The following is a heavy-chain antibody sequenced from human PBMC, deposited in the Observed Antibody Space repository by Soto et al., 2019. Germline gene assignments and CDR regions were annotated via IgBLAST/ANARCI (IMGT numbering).Heavy chain of an antibody. D-gene: IGHD3-10*01. V-gene: IGHV1-18*01. CDR1: GYTFTTYG. CDR3: ARGWYGELLFDH. J-gene: IGHJ4*02. Sequence: ASVKVSCKTSGYTFTTYGISWVRQAPGQGLEWMGWTSAHNGNTNYAQKLQGRVTMTTDTSTSTAYMELRGLRSDDTAVYYCARGWYGELLFDHWGQGTLVTVSS. CDR2: TSAHNGNT.